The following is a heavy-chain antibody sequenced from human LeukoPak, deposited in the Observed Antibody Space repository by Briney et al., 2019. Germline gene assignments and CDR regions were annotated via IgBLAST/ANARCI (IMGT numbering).Heavy chain of an antibody. J-gene: IGHJ4*02. V-gene: IGHV1-2*02. CDR2: INPNSGGT. Sequence: ASVKVSCKASGYTFTGYYKHWVRHAHGQGIEWKGWINPNSGGTNYAQKFQGRVTMTRDTSISTANMELSRLRSDDTAVYYCARVSPGGYSSSWSPYDYWGQGTLVTVCS. D-gene: IGHD6-13*01. CDR1: GYTFTGYY. CDR3: ARVSPGGYSSSWSPYDY.